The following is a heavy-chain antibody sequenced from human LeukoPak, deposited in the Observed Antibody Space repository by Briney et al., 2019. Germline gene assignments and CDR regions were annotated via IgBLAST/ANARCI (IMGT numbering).Heavy chain of an antibody. V-gene: IGHV4-4*07. CDR3: ARQKDCSSTRCYSSKWFDS. CDR2: IYTSGST. J-gene: IGHJ5*01. D-gene: IGHD2-2*01. CDR1: GGSISSYY. Sequence: SETLSLTCTVSGGSISSYYWSWIRQPAGKGLEWIGRIYTSGSTNYNPSLKSRVTMSVDTSKNQFSLKLSPVTAADTAVYYCARQKDCSSTRCYSSKWFDSWGQGTLVTVSS.